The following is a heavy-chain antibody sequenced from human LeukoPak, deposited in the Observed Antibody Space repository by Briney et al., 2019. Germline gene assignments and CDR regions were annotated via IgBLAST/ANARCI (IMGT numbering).Heavy chain of an antibody. D-gene: IGHD2-2*01. J-gene: IGHJ6*02. Sequence: GASVKVSCKASGGTFSSYAISWVRRAPGQGLEWMGRIIPILGIANYAQKFQGRVTITADKSTSTAYMELSSLRSEDTAVYYCASGYCSSTSCYALDYYYYGMDVWGQGTTVTVSS. CDR3: ASGYCSSTSCYALDYYYYGMDV. CDR1: GGTFSSYA. V-gene: IGHV1-69*04. CDR2: IIPILGIA.